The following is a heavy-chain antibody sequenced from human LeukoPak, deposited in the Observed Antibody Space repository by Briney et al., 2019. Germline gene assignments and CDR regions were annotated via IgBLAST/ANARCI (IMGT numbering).Heavy chain of an antibody. CDR1: GFTVSSNY. CDR3: ARDLYYDSSAQD. CDR2: IYRGGRT. D-gene: IGHD3-22*01. J-gene: IGHJ4*02. Sequence: GGSLRLSCAASGFTVSSNYMSWVRQAPGKGLEWVSVIYRGGRTYYAESVKGRFTISRDNSKNTLYLQMNSLRAEDTAVYYCARDLYYDSSAQDWGQGTLVTVSS. V-gene: IGHV3-53*01.